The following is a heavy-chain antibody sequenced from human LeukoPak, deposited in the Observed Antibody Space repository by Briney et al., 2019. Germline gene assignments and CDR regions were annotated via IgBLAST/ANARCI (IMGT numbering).Heavy chain of an antibody. J-gene: IGHJ5*02. CDR3: ARESYDSSGPNWFDP. V-gene: IGHV4-31*03. Sequence: SETLSLTCTVSGGSISSGGYYWSWIRQHPGKGLEWIGYIYYSGSTYYNPSLKSRVTISVGTSKSQFSLKLSSVTAADTAVYYCARESYDSSGPNWFDPWGQGTLVTVSS. CDR2: IYYSGST. D-gene: IGHD3-22*01. CDR1: GGSISSGGYY.